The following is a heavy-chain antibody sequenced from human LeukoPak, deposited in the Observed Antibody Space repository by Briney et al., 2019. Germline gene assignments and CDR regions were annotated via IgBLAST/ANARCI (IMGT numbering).Heavy chain of an antibody. CDR2: IIPIFGTA. CDR3: ASEPIAPGRLYYFDY. Sequence: GSSVKVSCKACGGTFSRYAISWVRQAPGQGLEWMGGIIPIFGTANYAQKFQGRVTITTDESTSTAYMKLSSLRSEDTAVYYCASEPIAPGRLYYFDYWGQGTLVTVSS. J-gene: IGHJ4*02. CDR1: GGTFSRYA. V-gene: IGHV1-69*05. D-gene: IGHD6-13*01.